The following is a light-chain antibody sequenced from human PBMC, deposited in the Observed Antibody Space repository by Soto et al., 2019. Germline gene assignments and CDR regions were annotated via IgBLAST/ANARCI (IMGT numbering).Light chain of an antibody. CDR2: GAS. V-gene: IGKV3-15*01. CDR3: QQYNNWPRT. CDR1: QSVSSN. J-gene: IGKJ1*01. Sequence: EILMTQSPATLSVSPGERATLSCRASQSVSSNLAWYQQKPGQAPRFLIYGASTRATGIPARFSGSGSGTEFTLTISSLQSEDFAVYYCQQYNNWPRTFGQGTKVEIK.